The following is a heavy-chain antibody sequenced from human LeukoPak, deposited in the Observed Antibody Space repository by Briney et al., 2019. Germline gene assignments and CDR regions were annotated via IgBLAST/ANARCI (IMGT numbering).Heavy chain of an antibody. D-gene: IGHD6-6*01. CDR2: IDQDGSGK. CDR3: VSRYSSSSGNY. V-gene: IGHV3-7*01. CDR1: GFTFSTYW. Sequence: GGSLRLSCAASGFTFSTYWMNWVRQAPGKGLEWVANIDQDGSGKYYVDSVKGRFTISRDNAKNSLYPQMNSPRVEDTGVYYCVSRYSSSSGNYWGRGTLVTVSS. J-gene: IGHJ4*02.